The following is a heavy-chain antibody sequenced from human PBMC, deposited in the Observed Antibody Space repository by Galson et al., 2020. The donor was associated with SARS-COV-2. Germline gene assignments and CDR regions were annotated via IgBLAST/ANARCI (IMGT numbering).Heavy chain of an antibody. Sequence: SETLSLTCAVSGDSISSGSFYWSWIRQPAGKALEWIGRIHTSGNSNYNPSLKSRVNISLDTSKHQFALKLSSVTAADTAVYYCARGVVDGTGDWGQGTLVTVSS. V-gene: IGHV4-61*02. CDR1: GDSISSGSFY. CDR2: IHTSGNS. CDR3: ARGVVDGTGD. J-gene: IGHJ4*02. D-gene: IGHD6-19*01.